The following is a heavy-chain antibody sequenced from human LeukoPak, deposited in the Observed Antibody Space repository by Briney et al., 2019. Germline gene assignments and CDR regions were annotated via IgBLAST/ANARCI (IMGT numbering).Heavy chain of an antibody. J-gene: IGHJ4*02. CDR1: VVTFSSYS. CDR2: ISSSSSYI. CDR3: ERSTHRSSDYGQTDFDY. Sequence: GGSLSLSCAASVVTFSSYSMNWVRQAPGKGLEWVSSISSSSSYIYYSDPVTGRFTIPRDYANHSLNPHINSLRAQAQAAYGFERSTHRSSDYGQTDFDYWGQGTLVTVSS. V-gene: IGHV3-21*04. D-gene: IGHD4-17*01.